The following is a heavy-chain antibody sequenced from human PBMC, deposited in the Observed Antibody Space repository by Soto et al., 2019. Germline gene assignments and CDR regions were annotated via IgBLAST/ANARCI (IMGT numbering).Heavy chain of an antibody. CDR2: IWFDGSDK. Sequence: QEQLVESGGGVVQPGGSVRLSCAASGFTFSSYGMNWVRQAPGKGLEGVAGIWFDGSDKYYADSVKHRFIISSDNSKNTLYLQMNGLGVEDTATYYCARRSEPRGFWSRYTVDYGLDVWGQGSTVTVSS. D-gene: IGHD3-3*01. V-gene: IGHV3-33*01. J-gene: IGHJ6*02. CDR3: ARRSEPRGFWSRYTVDYGLDV. CDR1: GFTFSSYG.